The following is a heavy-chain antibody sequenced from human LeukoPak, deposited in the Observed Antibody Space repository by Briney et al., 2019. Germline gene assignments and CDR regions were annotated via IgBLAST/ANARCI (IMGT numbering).Heavy chain of an antibody. J-gene: IGHJ4*02. CDR1: GGSISSYY. Sequence: SETLSLTCTVSGGSISSYYWSWIRQPAGKGLEWIGRIYTSGSTNYNPSLKSRVTMSVDTSKNQFSLKLSSVTAADTAVYYCARGGAGTPWHQYYFDHWGQGTLVTVSS. CDR2: IYTSGST. D-gene: IGHD6-19*01. V-gene: IGHV4-4*07. CDR3: ARGGAGTPWHQYYFDH.